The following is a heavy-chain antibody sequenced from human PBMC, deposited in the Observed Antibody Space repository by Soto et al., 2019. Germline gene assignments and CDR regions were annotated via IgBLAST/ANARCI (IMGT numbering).Heavy chain of an antibody. J-gene: IGHJ4*02. CDR2: IYYSGST. CDR1: GGSISSGGYY. CDR3: ARESYRYGDFDY. D-gene: IGHD5-18*01. Sequence: QVQLQESGPGLVKPSQTLSLTCTVSGGSISSGGYYWSWIRQHPGKGLEWIGYIYYSGSTYYNPSLKSRVTMSVDTSKNQFSLKLSSVTAADTAVYYCARESYRYGDFDYWGQGTLVTVSS. V-gene: IGHV4-31*03.